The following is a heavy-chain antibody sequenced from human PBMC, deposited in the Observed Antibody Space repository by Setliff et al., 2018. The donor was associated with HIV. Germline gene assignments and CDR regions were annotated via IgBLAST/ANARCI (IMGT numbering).Heavy chain of an antibody. V-gene: IGHV3-53*01. D-gene: IGHD1-26*01. CDR3: ARVERLPAGFYYYYYMDV. J-gene: IGHJ6*03. CDR2: IYSGGST. Sequence: RLSCAASGFTVSSYYMTWVRQAPGKGLEWVSVIYSGGSTYYADSVKGRFTISRDNSKNTVYLQMNSLRAEDTAVYYCARVERLPAGFYYYYYMDVWGKGTTVTVSS. CDR1: GFTVSSYY.